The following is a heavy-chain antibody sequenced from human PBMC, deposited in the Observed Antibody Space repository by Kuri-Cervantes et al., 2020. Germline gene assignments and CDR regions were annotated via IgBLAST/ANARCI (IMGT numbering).Heavy chain of an antibody. V-gene: IGHV3-48*02. CDR3: AKDLRSSSWYDYYYYYGMDV. Sequence: GGSLRLSCAASGFTFSSYSMNWVRQAPGKGLEWVSYISSSSSTIYYADSVKGRFTISRDNAKNSLYLQMNSLRDEDTAAYYCAKDLRSSSWYDYYYYYGMDVWGQGTTVTVSS. D-gene: IGHD6-13*01. CDR1: GFTFSSYS. CDR2: ISSSSSTI. J-gene: IGHJ6*02.